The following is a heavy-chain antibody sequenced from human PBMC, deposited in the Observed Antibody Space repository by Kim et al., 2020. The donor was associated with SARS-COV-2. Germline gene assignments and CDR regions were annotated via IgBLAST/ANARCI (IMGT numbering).Heavy chain of an antibody. D-gene: IGHD5-18*01. CDR1: GFTFSSYS. CDR3: ARDPIENTAMDDFDY. CDR2: ISSSSSTI. J-gene: IGHJ4*02. V-gene: IGHV3-48*04. Sequence: GGSLRLSCAASGFTFSSYSMNWVRQAPGKGLEWVSHISSSSSTIYYADSVKGRFTISRDNAKNSLYLQMNSLRAEDTAVYYCARDPIENTAMDDFDYWGQGTLVTVSS.